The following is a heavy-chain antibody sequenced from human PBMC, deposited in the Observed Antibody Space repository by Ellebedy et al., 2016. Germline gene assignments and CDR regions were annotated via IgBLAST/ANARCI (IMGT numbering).Heavy chain of an antibody. J-gene: IGHJ5*02. D-gene: IGHD5-24*01. CDR1: GFTVSTNY. V-gene: IGHV3-53*01. CDR3: IPLRDAYRNWFDP. CDR2: IFSDGNT. Sequence: GESLKISCAASGFTVSTNYMKWVRQAPGKGLEWVSAIFSDGNTYYADSVKGRFTISRDNSKNTLYLQMNSLKTEDTAVYYCIPLRDAYRNWFDPWGQGTLVTVSS.